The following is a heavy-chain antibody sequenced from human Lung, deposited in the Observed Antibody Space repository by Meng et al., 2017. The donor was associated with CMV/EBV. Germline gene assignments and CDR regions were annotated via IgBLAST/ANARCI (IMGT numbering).Heavy chain of an antibody. CDR3: ARDRAMGSSWFDP. Sequence: ASVXVSCKASDYTFSSYGISWVRQAPGQGLEWMGWISGYNGNTNYAQRLQGRVTMTTDTSTSTAYMELRSLRFDDTAVYYCARDRAMGSSWFDPWGQGTXVTVSS. J-gene: IGHJ5*02. CDR1: DYTFSSYG. CDR2: ISGYNGNT. D-gene: IGHD2-2*01. V-gene: IGHV1-18*01.